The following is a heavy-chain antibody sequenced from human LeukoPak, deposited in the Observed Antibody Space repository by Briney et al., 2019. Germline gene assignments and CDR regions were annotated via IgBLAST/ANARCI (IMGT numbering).Heavy chain of an antibody. J-gene: IGHJ4*02. Sequence: SETLSLTCTVSGGYISSYFWSWIRMPPGKGLEWIGYIYYSGITNYNPSLKSRVTISVDMSKNQFSLKLSSVSVADTAVYYCATAPLYSSSWYFRGYFDDWGQGTLVTVSS. CDR1: GGYISSYF. V-gene: IGHV4-59*01. CDR2: IYYSGIT. CDR3: ATAPLYSSSWYFRGYFDD. D-gene: IGHD6-13*01.